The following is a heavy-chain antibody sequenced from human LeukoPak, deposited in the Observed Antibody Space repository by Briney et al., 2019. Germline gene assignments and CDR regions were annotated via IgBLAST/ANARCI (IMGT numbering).Heavy chain of an antibody. J-gene: IGHJ5*02. D-gene: IGHD3-10*01. V-gene: IGHV4-31*03. CDR2: IYYSGST. CDR3: ARARITMVRGVIIKRDWFDP. CDR1: GGSISSGGYY. Sequence: SQTLSLTCTVSGGSISSGGYYWSWIRQHPGKGLEWIGYIYYSGSTYYNPSLKSRVTISVDTSKNQFSLKLSSVTAADTAVYYCARARITMVRGVIIKRDWFDPWGQGTLVTVS.